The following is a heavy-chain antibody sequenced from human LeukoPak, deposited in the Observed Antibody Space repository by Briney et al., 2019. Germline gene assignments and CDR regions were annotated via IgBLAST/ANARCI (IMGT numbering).Heavy chain of an antibody. V-gene: IGHV4-38-2*02. Sequence: SETLSLTCTVSGYSISSGYYWGWIRQPPGKGLEWIGSIYHSGSTYYNPSLKSRVTISVDTSKTQFSLKLSSVTAADTAIYYCAREDYSGSSDYWGQGTLVTVS. CDR2: IYHSGST. D-gene: IGHD1-26*01. CDR1: GYSISSGYY. CDR3: AREDYSGSSDY. J-gene: IGHJ4*02.